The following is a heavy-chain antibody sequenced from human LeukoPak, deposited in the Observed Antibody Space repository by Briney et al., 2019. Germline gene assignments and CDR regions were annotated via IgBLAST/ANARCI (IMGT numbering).Heavy chain of an antibody. CDR2: ISAYNGNT. Sequence: ASVNVSFKGSGYTLSNHAFSWVRQAPGQGLEWMGWISAYNGNTNYAQKLQGRVTMTTDTSTSTAYMELRSLRSDDTAVYYCARVGAVAGFDYWGQGTLVTVSS. CDR3: ARVGAVAGFDY. V-gene: IGHV1-18*04. D-gene: IGHD6-19*01. J-gene: IGHJ4*02. CDR1: GYTLSNHA.